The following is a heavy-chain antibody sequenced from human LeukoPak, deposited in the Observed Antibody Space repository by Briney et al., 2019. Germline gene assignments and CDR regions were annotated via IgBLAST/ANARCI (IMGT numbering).Heavy chain of an antibody. CDR2: IKQDGSET. D-gene: IGHD6-19*01. J-gene: IGHJ4*02. V-gene: IGHV3-7*01. Sequence: PGGSLRLSCAASRFTLSNYWMSWARQAPGKGLEWVANIKQDGSETYYVDSVKGRFTISRDNAKNSLSLQMNSLRAEDTAVYCCARQRGSGCLDYWGQGTLVTVSS. CDR3: ARQRGSGCLDY. CDR1: RFTLSNYW.